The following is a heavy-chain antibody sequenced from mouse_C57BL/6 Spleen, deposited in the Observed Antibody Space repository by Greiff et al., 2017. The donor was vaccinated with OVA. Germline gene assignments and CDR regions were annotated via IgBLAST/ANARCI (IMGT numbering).Heavy chain of an antibody. V-gene: IGHV1-54*01. CDR3: AREGSSYSFDD. CDR1: GYAFTNYL. D-gene: IGHD1-1*01. Sequence: QVQLQQSGAELVRPGTSVKVPCKASGYAFTNYLIEWVKQRPGQGLEWIGVINPGSGGTNYNEKFKGKATLTADKSSSTAYMQLSSLTSEDSAVYFCAREGSSYSFDDWGQGTTLTVSS. J-gene: IGHJ2*01. CDR2: INPGSGGT.